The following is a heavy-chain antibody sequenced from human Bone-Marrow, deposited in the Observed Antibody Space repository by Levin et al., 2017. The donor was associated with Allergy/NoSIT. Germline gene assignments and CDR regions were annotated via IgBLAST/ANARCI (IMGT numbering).Heavy chain of an antibody. CDR1: GGSISSTTNY. Sequence: SQTLSLTCTVSGGSISSTTNYWGWIRQPPGKGLEWIGSFSYSRTTFHNPSLTLRVSISVDTSKNHFSLNLTSMTAADTAVYYCARHDDSDHGDTNWLDPWGQGTLVTVSP. CDR3: ARHDDSDHGDTNWLDP. J-gene: IGHJ5*02. CDR2: FSYSRTT. D-gene: IGHD4-17*01. V-gene: IGHV4-39*01.